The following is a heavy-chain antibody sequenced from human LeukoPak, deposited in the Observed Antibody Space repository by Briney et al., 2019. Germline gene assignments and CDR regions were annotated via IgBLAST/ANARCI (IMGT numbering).Heavy chain of an antibody. Sequence: PSETLSLTCTVSGGSISSSSYYWGWIRQPPGKGLEWIGSIYYSGSTYYNPSLKSRVTISVDTSKNQFSLKLSSVTAADTAVYYCARWVCSSGWNKYYYYYYMDVWGKGTTVTVSS. CDR3: ARWVCSSGWNKYYYYYYMDV. J-gene: IGHJ6*03. CDR2: IYYSGST. V-gene: IGHV4-39*01. D-gene: IGHD6-19*01. CDR1: GGSISSSSYY.